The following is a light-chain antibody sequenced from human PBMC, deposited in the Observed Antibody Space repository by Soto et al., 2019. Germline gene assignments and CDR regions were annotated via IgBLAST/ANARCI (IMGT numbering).Light chain of an antibody. V-gene: IGKV3-20*01. Sequence: VVLTQSPATLSLSPGDRATLSCRASRHVYINALGWYQQKPGRTPTLLIYGASTRATDSPDRFSATGSGTDFSLTISGVEPEDSAVYYCQQYGASPFPFGPGTRLEI. CDR1: RHVYINA. J-gene: IGKJ3*01. CDR3: QQYGASPFP. CDR2: GAS.